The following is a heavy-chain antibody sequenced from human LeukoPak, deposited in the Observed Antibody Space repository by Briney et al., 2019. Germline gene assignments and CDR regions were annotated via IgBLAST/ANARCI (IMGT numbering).Heavy chain of an antibody. J-gene: IGHJ4*02. CDR2: ISDSGDGT. V-gene: IGHV3-23*01. CDR1: GFTFRTYA. Sequence: GGSLRLSCAASGFTFRTYAMSWVRQAPGKGLEWVSGISDSGDGTYYAESVKGRFTISRDNSKNTLYLQMNSLRAEDTAVYYCAKDDYWGQGTLVTVSS. CDR3: AKDDY.